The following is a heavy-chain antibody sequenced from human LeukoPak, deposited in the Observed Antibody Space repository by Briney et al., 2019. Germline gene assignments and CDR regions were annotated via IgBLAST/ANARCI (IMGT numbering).Heavy chain of an antibody. V-gene: IGHV3-48*02. CDR2: ISSTSGTI. CDR3: ARPLLVVVTAVDRAYDY. CDR1: DFTFSRYS. J-gene: IGHJ4*02. Sequence: AGGSLRLSCAASDFTFSRYSMNWVRQAPGKGLEWLSYISSTSGTIHYADSVKGRFTVSRDNAKNSLYLQMNSLRDEDTAVYYCARPLLVVVTAVDRAYDYWGQGTLVTVSS. D-gene: IGHD2-21*02.